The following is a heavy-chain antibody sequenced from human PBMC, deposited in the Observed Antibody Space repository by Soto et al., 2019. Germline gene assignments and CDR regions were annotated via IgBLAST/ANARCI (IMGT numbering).Heavy chain of an antibody. D-gene: IGHD1-1*01. CDR3: AKEGTEIFSYMDV. Sequence: GSLRLSCAASGFTFSSYGMHWVRQAPGKGLEWDAVISYDGSNKYYADSVKGRFTISRDNSKNTLYLQMKSLRAEYTSVYYWAKEGTEIFSYMDVWGKGTTVTVSS. CDR1: GFTFSSYG. CDR2: ISYDGSNK. V-gene: IGHV3-30*18. J-gene: IGHJ6*03.